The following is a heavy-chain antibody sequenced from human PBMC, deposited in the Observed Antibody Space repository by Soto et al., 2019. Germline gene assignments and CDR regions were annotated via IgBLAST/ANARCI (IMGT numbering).Heavy chain of an antibody. CDR2: IIPIFGTA. J-gene: IGHJ4*02. CDR3: AREPSYGSGDY. V-gene: IGHV1-69*13. CDR1: GGTFSSYA. D-gene: IGHD3-10*01. Sequence: ASVKVSCKASGGTFSSYASSWVRQAPGQGLEWMGGIIPIFGTANYAQKFQGRVTITADESTSTAYMELSSLRSEGTAVYYCAREPSYGSGDYWGQGTLVTVSS.